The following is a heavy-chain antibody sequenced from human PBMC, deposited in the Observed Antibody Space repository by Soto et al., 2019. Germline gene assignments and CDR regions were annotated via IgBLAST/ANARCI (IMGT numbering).Heavy chain of an antibody. CDR3: ARAHRGLYYYGSGTPRPAPYMDV. D-gene: IGHD3-10*01. V-gene: IGHV3-33*01. J-gene: IGHJ6*03. CDR2: IWYDGSNK. CDR1: GFTFSSYG. Sequence: GGSLRLSCAASGFTFSSYGMHWVRQAPGKGLEWVAVIWYDGSNKYYADSVKGRFTISRDNSKNTLYLQMNSLRAEDTAVYYCARAHRGLYYYGSGTPRPAPYMDVWGKGTTVTVSS.